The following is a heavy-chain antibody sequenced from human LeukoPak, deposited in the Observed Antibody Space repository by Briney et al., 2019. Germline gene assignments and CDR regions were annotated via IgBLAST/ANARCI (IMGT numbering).Heavy chain of an antibody. D-gene: IGHD4-17*01. CDR2: IYYSGST. J-gene: IGHJ4*02. CDR3: ARVGGDYGDYGFPAALNYFDY. Sequence: ASETLSLTCTVSGGSISSYYWSWIRQPPGKGLEWIGYIYYSGSTNYNPSLKSRVTISVDTSKNQFSLKLSSVTAADTAVYYCARVGGDYGDYGFPAALNYFDYWGQGTLVTVSS. CDR1: GGSISSYY. V-gene: IGHV4-59*08.